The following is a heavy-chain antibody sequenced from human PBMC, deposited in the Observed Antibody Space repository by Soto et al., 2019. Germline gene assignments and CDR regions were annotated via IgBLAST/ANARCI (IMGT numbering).Heavy chain of an antibody. CDR2: ISYDGSNK. CDR3: ARSNERPAYCGGDCSLYFQH. Sequence: QVQLVESGGGVVQPGRSLRLSCAASGFTFSSYGMHWVRQAPGKGLEWVAVISYDGSNKYYADSVKGRFTISRDNSKNTLYLQMNSLRAEDTAVYYCARSNERPAYCGGDCSLYFQHWGQGTLVTVSS. V-gene: IGHV3-30*03. J-gene: IGHJ1*01. D-gene: IGHD2-21*02. CDR1: GFTFSSYG.